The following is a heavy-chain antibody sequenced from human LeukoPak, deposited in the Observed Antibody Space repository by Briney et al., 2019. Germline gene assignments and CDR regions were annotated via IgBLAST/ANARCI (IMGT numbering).Heavy chain of an antibody. D-gene: IGHD6-13*01. CDR2: INTDGIMI. CDR1: GFTFGNYW. V-gene: IGHV3-74*01. J-gene: IGHJ4*02. CDR3: VAGLGDY. Sequence: GWSLRLSCTTSGFTFGNYWMHWVRQAPGKGLVWVSRINTDGIMITYADSVKGRFTISRDNAKNTVYLQMNSLRAEDTAVYYCVAGLGDYWGQGTLVTVSS.